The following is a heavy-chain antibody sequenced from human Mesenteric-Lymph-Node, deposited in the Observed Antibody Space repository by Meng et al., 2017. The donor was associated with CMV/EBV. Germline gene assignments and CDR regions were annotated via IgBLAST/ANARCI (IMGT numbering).Heavy chain of an antibody. CDR1: GFTFSSYW. Sequence: GESLKISCAASGFTFSSYWMHWVRQAPGKGLVWVSRINSDGSSTSYADSVKGRFTISRDNSKNTLFLQMNSLRGDDTAIYYCAKDGLYTTDYWGQGVLVTVSS. CDR3: AKDGLYTTDY. J-gene: IGHJ4*02. CDR2: INSDGSST. V-gene: IGHV3-74*01. D-gene: IGHD1-26*01.